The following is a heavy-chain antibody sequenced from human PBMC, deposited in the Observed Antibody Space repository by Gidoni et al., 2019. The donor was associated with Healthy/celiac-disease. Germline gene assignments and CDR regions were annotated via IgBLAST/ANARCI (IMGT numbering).Heavy chain of an antibody. CDR3: ARGGHYYDSSGYPREALPFDP. CDR2: MNWNGGSK. D-gene: IGHD3-22*01. J-gene: IGHJ5*02. Sequence: VQLVESGGGLVRPGGSLRLSCAASGFTFSVYGISWVRQATVTGLEGGSGMNWNGGSKGYADSGKGRFNISRDNDKNAMYLQMNSLRAEDTALYHWARGGHYYDSSGYPREALPFDPWGQGTLVTVSS. CDR1: GFTFSVYG. V-gene: IGHV3-20*01.